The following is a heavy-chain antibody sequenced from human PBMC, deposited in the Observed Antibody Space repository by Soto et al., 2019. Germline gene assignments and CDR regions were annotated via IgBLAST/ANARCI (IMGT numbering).Heavy chain of an antibody. J-gene: IGHJ6*02. V-gene: IGHV1-69*12. Sequence: QVQLVQSGAEVKKPGSSVKVSCKASGGTFSSYAISWVRQAPGQGLEWMGGIIPIFGTANYAQKFQGRVTITADESTSTAYMELSSLRSEDTAVYYCARDDGDYPYSYYYYGMDVWGQGTTVTVSS. CDR3: ARDDGDYPYSYYYYGMDV. D-gene: IGHD4-17*01. CDR2: IIPIFGTA. CDR1: GGTFSSYA.